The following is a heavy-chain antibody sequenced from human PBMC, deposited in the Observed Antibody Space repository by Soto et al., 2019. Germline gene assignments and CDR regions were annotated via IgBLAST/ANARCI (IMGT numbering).Heavy chain of an antibody. CDR3: ARGSTPQFRGPVRILYYFDY. CDR2: ISSSSSYI. Sequence: GGSLRLSCAASGFTFSSYSMNWVRQAPGKGLEWVSSISSSSSYIYYADSVKGRFTISRDNAKNSLYLQMNSLRAEDTAVYYCARGSTPQFRGPVRILYYFDYWGQGTLVTVSS. CDR1: GFTFSSYS. J-gene: IGHJ4*02. V-gene: IGHV3-21*01. D-gene: IGHD3-10*01.